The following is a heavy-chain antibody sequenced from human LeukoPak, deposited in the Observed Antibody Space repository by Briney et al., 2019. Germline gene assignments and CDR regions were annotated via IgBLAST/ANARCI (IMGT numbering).Heavy chain of an antibody. V-gene: IGHV3-23*01. D-gene: IGHD3-22*01. CDR3: AKGDYYDSRGPYDC. Sequence: PGGSLRLSCAASGFTFSSYAMSWVRQAPGKGLEWVSGISGSGSNTYYADSVKGGFTISRDNSKNTLYLQMNSLRAEDTAVYYCAKGDYYDSRGPYDCWGPGTLVTVSS. CDR1: GFTFSSYA. J-gene: IGHJ4*02. CDR2: ISGSGSNT.